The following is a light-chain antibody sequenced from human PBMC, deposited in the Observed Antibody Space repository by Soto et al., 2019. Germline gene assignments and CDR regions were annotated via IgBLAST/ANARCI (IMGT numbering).Light chain of an antibody. CDR3: QQYNNWQFT. J-gene: IGKJ3*01. V-gene: IGKV3-15*01. CDR2: GAS. CDR1: QSISSN. Sequence: EIVMTQSPATLSVSPGERATLSCRASQSISSNLAWYQQKPGQAPRLLIYGASTRATGIPATFSGSGSGTEFTLTISTLQSEDFAVYYCQQYNNWQFTFGPGTKWISN.